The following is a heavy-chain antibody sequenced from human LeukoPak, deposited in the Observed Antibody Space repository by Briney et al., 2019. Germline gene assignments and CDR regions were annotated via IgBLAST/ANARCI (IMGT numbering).Heavy chain of an antibody. V-gene: IGHV4-34*01. CDR2: INHSGST. CDR1: GGSFSGYY. J-gene: IGHJ4*02. Sequence: SETLSLTCAVYGGSFSGYYWSWIRQPPGQGLEWIGEINHSGSTNYNPSLKSRVTISVDTSKNQFSLKLSSVTAADTAVYYCARVSLRGYCGGDCYSGVFDYWGQGTLVTVSS. CDR3: ARVSLRGYCGGDCYSGVFDY. D-gene: IGHD2-21*02.